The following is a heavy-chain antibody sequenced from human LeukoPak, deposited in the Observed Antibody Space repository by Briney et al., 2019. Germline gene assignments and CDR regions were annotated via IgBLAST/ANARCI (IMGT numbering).Heavy chain of an antibody. D-gene: IGHD5-18*01. J-gene: IGHJ4*02. Sequence: PGGSLRLSCAASGFTFSSYGMHWVRQAPGKGLEWVAGISYDGSNKYYADSVKGRFTISRDNSKNTLYLQMNSLRAEDTAVYYCAKGRGYSYGQFDYWGQGTLVTVSS. CDR3: AKGRGYSYGQFDY. CDR2: ISYDGSNK. V-gene: IGHV3-30*18. CDR1: GFTFSSYG.